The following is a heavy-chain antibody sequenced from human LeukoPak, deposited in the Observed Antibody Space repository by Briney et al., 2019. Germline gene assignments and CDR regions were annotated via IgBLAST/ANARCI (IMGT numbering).Heavy chain of an antibody. V-gene: IGHV3-13*01. D-gene: IGHD3-22*01. Sequence: GGSLRLSCAASGFTFSSYDMHWVRQAPGKGLEWVSAIGAAGDTYYPGSVKGRFTISRENAKNSLYLQMNSLRAGDTAVYYCARAIPTYYYDISGYYRLYYFDYWGQGTLVTVSS. CDR2: IGAAGDT. CDR1: GFTFSSYD. J-gene: IGHJ4*02. CDR3: ARAIPTYYYDISGYYRLYYFDY.